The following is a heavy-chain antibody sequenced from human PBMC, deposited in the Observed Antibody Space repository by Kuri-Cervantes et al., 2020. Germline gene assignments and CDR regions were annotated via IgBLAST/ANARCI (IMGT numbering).Heavy chain of an antibody. Sequence: LSLTCGVFGESFSGYFWNWIRQPPGKGLEWIGEINHSGSTNYNPSLKSRVTISVDTSKNQFSLKLTSVTAADAAVYYCAREGDSGIYSDHFYYHMDVWGKGTTVTVSS. V-gene: IGHV4-34*01. D-gene: IGHD1-26*01. CDR3: AREGDSGIYSDHFYYHMDV. J-gene: IGHJ6*03. CDR1: GESFSGYF. CDR2: INHSGST.